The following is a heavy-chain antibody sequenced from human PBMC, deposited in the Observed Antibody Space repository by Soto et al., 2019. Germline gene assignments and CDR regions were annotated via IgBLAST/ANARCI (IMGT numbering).Heavy chain of an antibody. CDR1: GYTFTSYA. Sequence: ASVKVSCKASGYTFTSYAMHWVRQAPGQRLEWMGWINAGNGNTKYSQKFQGRVTITRDTSASTAYMELSSLRSEDTAVYYCARDPSGSYPEFDYWGQGTLVTVSS. J-gene: IGHJ4*02. CDR2: INAGNGNT. V-gene: IGHV1-3*01. D-gene: IGHD1-26*01. CDR3: ARDPSGSYPEFDY.